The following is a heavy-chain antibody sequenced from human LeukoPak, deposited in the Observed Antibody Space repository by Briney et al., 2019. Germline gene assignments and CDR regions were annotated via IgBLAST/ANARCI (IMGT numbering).Heavy chain of an antibody. J-gene: IGHJ3*02. D-gene: IGHD4-11*01. V-gene: IGHV4-39*01. Sequence: SETLSLTCTVSGGSISSNGYYWGWIRQPPGKGLEWIGSIYYSGTTYKKPSLKSRVTISVDTSKNQFSLKLNSVTAADTAVYYCARILYGNYGKYAFDIWGQGTMVTVSS. CDR3: ARILYGNYGKYAFDI. CDR2: IYYSGTT. CDR1: GGSISSNGYY.